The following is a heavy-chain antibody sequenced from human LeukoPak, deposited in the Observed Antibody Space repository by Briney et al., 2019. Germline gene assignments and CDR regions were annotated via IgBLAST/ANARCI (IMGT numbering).Heavy chain of an antibody. J-gene: IGHJ4*02. Sequence: ASVKVSCKASGYTFTSYDINWVRQAPGQGLEWMGWMNPNSGNTGYAQKFQGRVTMTRNTSISTAYMELSSLRSEDTAVYYCATSSVAGTYYFDYWGQGTLVTVSS. CDR1: GYTFTSYD. CDR2: MNPNSGNT. CDR3: ATSSVAGTYYFDY. D-gene: IGHD6-19*01. V-gene: IGHV1-8*01.